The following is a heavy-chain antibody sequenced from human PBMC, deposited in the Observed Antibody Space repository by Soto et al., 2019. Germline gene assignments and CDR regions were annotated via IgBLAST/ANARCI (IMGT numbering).Heavy chain of an antibody. CDR1: GFTFSSYA. Sequence: GESLKISCAASGFTFSSYAMSWVRQAPGKGLEWVSAISGSGGSTYYADSVKGRFTISRDNSKNTLYLQMNSLRAEDTAVYYCAKDLRDSSSWYSAYYYGMDVWGQGTTVTVSS. D-gene: IGHD6-13*01. V-gene: IGHV3-23*01. CDR2: ISGSGGST. CDR3: AKDLRDSSSWYSAYYYGMDV. J-gene: IGHJ6*02.